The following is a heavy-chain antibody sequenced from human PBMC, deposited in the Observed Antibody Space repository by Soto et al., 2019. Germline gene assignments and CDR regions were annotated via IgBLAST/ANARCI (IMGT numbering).Heavy chain of an antibody. D-gene: IGHD3-10*01. J-gene: IGHJ4*02. CDR1: GFTFSSYG. CDR3: ASGPGLWFGELLSNFDY. V-gene: IGHV3-33*01. Sequence: GGSLRLSCAASGFTFSSYGMHWVRRAPGKGLEWVAVIWYDGSNKYYADSVKGRFTISRDNSKNTLYLQMNSLRAEETAVYYCASGPGLWFGELLSNFDYWGQGTLVTVSS. CDR2: IWYDGSNK.